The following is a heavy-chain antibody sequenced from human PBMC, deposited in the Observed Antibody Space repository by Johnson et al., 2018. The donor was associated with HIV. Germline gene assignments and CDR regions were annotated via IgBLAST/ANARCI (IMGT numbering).Heavy chain of an antibody. CDR3: ARGTGTDDAFDI. V-gene: IGHV3-20*04. CDR1: GFTFDDYA. CDR2: FTWDGDRT. D-gene: IGHD1-1*01. J-gene: IGHJ3*02. Sequence: EMQLVESGGGVVRPGGSLRLSCAASGFTFDDYAMNWVHQAPGKGLEWVSGFTWDGDRTAYADSVKGRFTISRDNSKNTLYLQMNSLRAEDTAVYYCARGTGTDDAFDIWGQGTMVTVSS.